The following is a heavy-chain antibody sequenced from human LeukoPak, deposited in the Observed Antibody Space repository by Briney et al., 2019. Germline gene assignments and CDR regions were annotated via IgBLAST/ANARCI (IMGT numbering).Heavy chain of an antibody. CDR2: IYYSGTT. J-gene: IGHJ4*02. CDR3: GRRLEIATAIDY. V-gene: IGHV4-39*01. D-gene: IGHD6-25*01. CDR1: GGPIDSAGYS. Sequence: KPSETLSLTCTVSGGPIDSAGYSWDWIRQPPGQGLEWIGTIYYSGTTYYNPSLKSRVTISVDTSKSQFSLDLSSVTAADTALYFCGRRLEIATAIDYWGQGILVTVSS.